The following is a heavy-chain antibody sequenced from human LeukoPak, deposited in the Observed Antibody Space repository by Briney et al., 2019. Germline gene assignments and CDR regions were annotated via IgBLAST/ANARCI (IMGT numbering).Heavy chain of an antibody. V-gene: IGHV4-34*01. CDR3: ARARVGATKGFDY. Sequence: PSETLSLTCAFYGGSFSGYYWSWIRQPPGKGLEWIGEINHSGGTKYNPSLKSRVTISLDTSKNQFSLKLSSVTAADTAVYYCARARVGATKGFDYWGQGTLVTVSS. CDR2: INHSGGT. J-gene: IGHJ4*02. D-gene: IGHD1-26*01. CDR1: GGSFSGYY.